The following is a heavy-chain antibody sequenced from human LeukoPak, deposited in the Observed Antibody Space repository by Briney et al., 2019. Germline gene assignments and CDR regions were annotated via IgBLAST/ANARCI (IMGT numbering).Heavy chain of an antibody. Sequence: GESLKISCTGTGYHFGSYWIGWVRQRPGKGLEWMGIIYPGDSDAKYSPSFQGQVTISADKSISTAYLQWSSLKASDTAMYYCASASDSSGYSSAFDIWGQGTMVTVSS. D-gene: IGHD3-22*01. CDR3: ASASDSSGYSSAFDI. V-gene: IGHV5-51*01. CDR2: IYPGDSDA. J-gene: IGHJ3*02. CDR1: GYHFGSYW.